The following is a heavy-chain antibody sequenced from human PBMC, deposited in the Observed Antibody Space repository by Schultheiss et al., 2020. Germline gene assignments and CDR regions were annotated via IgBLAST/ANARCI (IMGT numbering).Heavy chain of an antibody. Sequence: GESLKISCAASGFTFSSYWMSWVRQAPGKGLEWVSYISSSSSTIYYADSVKGRFTISRDNAKNSLYLQMNSLRAEDTAVYYCARDTLSLEYDSSGYYYWGQGTLVTVSS. CDR2: ISSSSSTI. CDR1: GFTFSSYW. J-gene: IGHJ4*02. D-gene: IGHD3-22*01. V-gene: IGHV3-48*04. CDR3: ARDTLSLEYDSSGYYY.